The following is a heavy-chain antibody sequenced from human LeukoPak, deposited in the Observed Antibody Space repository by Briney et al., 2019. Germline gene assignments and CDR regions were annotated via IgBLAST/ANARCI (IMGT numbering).Heavy chain of an antibody. Sequence: ASETLSLTCDVYGGSFSGYYWSWIRQPPGKGLEWIGEINHSGSTNYNPSLKSRVTISIDTSKDQFSLKLSSVTAADTAVYYCARVDGWPRLPRDTWGQGTLVTVSS. CDR3: ARVDGWPRLPRDT. D-gene: IGHD5-24*01. CDR2: INHSGST. J-gene: IGHJ5*02. V-gene: IGHV4-34*01. CDR1: GGSFSGYY.